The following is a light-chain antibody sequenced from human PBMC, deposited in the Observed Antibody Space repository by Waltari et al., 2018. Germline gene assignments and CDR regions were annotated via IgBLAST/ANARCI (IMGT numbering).Light chain of an antibody. V-gene: IGLV2-14*01. CDR3: SSYTSSGVV. CDR2: DSY. J-gene: IGLJ2*01. CDR1: GSDVGGYDY. Sequence: QSALTQPASVSGSPGQAIIISCTGTGSDVGGYDYVSWYQQYPGKAPRLRIYDSYNRPSGVSNRFSGSKSDNTASLTISGLQAEDESVYYCSSYTSSGVVFGGGTKLTVL.